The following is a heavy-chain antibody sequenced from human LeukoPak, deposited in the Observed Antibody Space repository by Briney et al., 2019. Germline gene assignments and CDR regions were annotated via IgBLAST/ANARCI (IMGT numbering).Heavy chain of an antibody. CDR3: ARGDYYDSSDNFDY. Sequence: PSETLSLTCTVSGGSISSYYWSWIRQPPGKGLEWIGYIYYSGSTNYNPSLKSRVTTSVDTSKNQFSLKLSSVTAADTAVYYCARGDYYDSSDNFDYWGQGTLVTVSS. J-gene: IGHJ4*02. CDR1: GGSISSYY. D-gene: IGHD3-22*01. V-gene: IGHV4-59*01. CDR2: IYYSGST.